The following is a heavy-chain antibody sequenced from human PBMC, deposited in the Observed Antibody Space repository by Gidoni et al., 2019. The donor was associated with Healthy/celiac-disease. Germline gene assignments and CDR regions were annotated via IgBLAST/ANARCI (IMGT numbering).Heavy chain of an antibody. Sequence: QVQLQESGPGLVKPSQTLSLTCTVSGGSISSGGYYWSWIRQHPGKALEWIGYIYYSGSTYYNPSLKSRVTISVDTSKNQFSLKLSSVTAADTAVYYCASLGYCSSTSCVPNWYFDLWGRGTLVTVSS. D-gene: IGHD2-2*03. CDR3: ASLGYCSSTSCVPNWYFDL. V-gene: IGHV4-31*03. CDR2: IYYSGST. J-gene: IGHJ2*01. CDR1: GGSISSGGYY.